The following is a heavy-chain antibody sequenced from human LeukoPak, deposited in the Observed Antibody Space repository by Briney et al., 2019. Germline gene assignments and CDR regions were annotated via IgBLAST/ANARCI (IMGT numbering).Heavy chain of an antibody. CDR3: ARVRRGGDSRYFDY. D-gene: IGHD2-21*02. CDR1: GFTFSSYW. Sequence: GGSLRLSCAASGFTFSSYWMSWVRQAPGKGLEWVANIKQDGSEKNYVDSVKGRFTISRDNAKNSLYLQMNSLRAEDTAVYFCARVRRGGDSRYFDYWGQGALVTVSS. V-gene: IGHV3-7*03. CDR2: IKQDGSEK. J-gene: IGHJ4*02.